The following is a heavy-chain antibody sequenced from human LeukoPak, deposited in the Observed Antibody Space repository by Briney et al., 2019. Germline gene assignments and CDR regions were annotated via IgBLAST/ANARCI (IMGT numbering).Heavy chain of an antibody. CDR2: IIPIFGTA. D-gene: IGHD3-10*01. CDR3: ARGSRLWFGELFAYYFDY. V-gene: IGHV1-69*05. CDR1: GGTFSSYA. J-gene: IGHJ4*02. Sequence: ASVKVSCKASGGTFSSYAISWVRQAPGQGLEWMGGIIPIFGTANYTQKFQGRVTITTDESTSTAYMELSSLRSEDTAVYYCARGSRLWFGELFAYYFDYWGQGTLVTVSS.